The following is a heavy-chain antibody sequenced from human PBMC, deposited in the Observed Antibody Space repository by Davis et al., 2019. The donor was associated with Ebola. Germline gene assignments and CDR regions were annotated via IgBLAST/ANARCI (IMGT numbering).Heavy chain of an antibody. Sequence: GGSLRLSCAASGFVFSSYVMSWVRRAPGKGLAWVSTLGLSGDTYYADSVKGRFTISRDNSKNTLHLQMNSLRVEDTAIYYCAKDTSNVWFDVWGQGTMVTVSS. CDR2: LGLSGDT. V-gene: IGHV3-23*01. CDR3: AKDTSNVWFDV. CDR1: GFVFSSYV. D-gene: IGHD1-26*01. J-gene: IGHJ3*01.